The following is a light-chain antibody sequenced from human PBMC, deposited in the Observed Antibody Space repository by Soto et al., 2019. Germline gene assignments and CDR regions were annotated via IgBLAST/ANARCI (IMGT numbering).Light chain of an antibody. CDR1: QSITNR. J-gene: IGKJ1*01. CDR3: QQYDTYWT. V-gene: IGKV1-5*01. Sequence: DIQMTQSPSTLSASVGDIVAITFRASQSITNRLALYQLKPGKAPKLLIYDASNLEGGVPLRFSGSGSGTEFTLTISSLQPDDSATYYCQQYDTYWTFGQGTKVDI. CDR2: DAS.